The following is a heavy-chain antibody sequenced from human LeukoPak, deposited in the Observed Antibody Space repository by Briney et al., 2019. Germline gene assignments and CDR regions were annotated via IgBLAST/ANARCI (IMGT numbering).Heavy chain of an antibody. Sequence: GGSLRLSCAASGFTFSNYGLSWVRQAPGKGLEWVSAISGNSGSTYYADSVKGRFTISRDNSKNTLYLQMSSLRAEDTAVYYCAKGYYDYVWGSYYFDYWGQGTLVTVSS. V-gene: IGHV3-23*01. CDR2: ISGNSGST. J-gene: IGHJ4*02. CDR1: GFTFSNYG. D-gene: IGHD3-16*01. CDR3: AKGYYDYVWGSYYFDY.